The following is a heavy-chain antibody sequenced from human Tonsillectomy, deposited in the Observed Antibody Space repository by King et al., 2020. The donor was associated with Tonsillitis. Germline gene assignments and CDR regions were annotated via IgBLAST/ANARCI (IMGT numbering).Heavy chain of an antibody. CDR2: ISYDGSNK. CDR3: ASVVGSYYDILTGYYRDFDY. D-gene: IGHD3-9*01. J-gene: IGHJ4*02. Sequence: QLVQSGGGVVQPGRSLRLSCAASGFTFSSYGMHWVRQAPGKGLEWVAVISYDGSNKYYADSVKGRFTISRDNSKNTLYLQMNSLRAEDTAVYYCASVVGSYYDILTGYYRDFDYWGQGTLVTVSS. CDR1: GFTFSSYG. V-gene: IGHV3-33*05.